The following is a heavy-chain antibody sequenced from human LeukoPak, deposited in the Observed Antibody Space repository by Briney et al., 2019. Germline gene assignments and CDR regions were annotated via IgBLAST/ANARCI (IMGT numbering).Heavy chain of an antibody. CDR2: INWNGGST. CDR3: ARDPTKRIAARPTAFDP. D-gene: IGHD6-6*01. V-gene: IGHV3-20*04. Sequence: GGSLRLSCAASGFTFDDYGMSWVRQAPGKGLEWVSGINWNGGSTGYADSVKGRFTISRDNAKNSLYLQMNSLRAEDTALYYCARDPTKRIAARPTAFDPWGQGTLVTVSS. J-gene: IGHJ5*02. CDR1: GFTFDDYG.